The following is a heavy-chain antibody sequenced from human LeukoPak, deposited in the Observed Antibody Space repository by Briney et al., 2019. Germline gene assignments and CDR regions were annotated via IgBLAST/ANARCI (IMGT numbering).Heavy chain of an antibody. J-gene: IGHJ4*02. V-gene: IGHV3-30*02. Sequence: GGSLRLSCATSGFTFSNYGMHWVRQAPGKGLEWVTFIRYDGSNKYYADSVKGRFTISRDNSKNTLYLQMNSLRAEDTAVYYCARDGDGYNWDYFDYWGQGTLVTVSS. CDR3: ARDGDGYNWDYFDY. D-gene: IGHD5-24*01. CDR1: GFTFSNYG. CDR2: IRYDGSNK.